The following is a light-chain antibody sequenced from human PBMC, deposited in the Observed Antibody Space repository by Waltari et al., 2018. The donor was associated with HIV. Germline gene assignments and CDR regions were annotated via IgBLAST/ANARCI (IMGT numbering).Light chain of an antibody. J-gene: IGLJ3*02. CDR3: EAWDDSMSGPV. CDR1: GSNSWRNS. V-gene: IGLV1-47*01. CDR2: RNN. Sequence: HSILTQPPSTSGTPGQRVTISCSGSGSNSWRNSVSWYQLLLGAAPKLRIYRNNQRPSGVPDRFSGSKSGTSASLAIGGIRSVDEADYYCEAWDDSMSGPVFGGGTKLTVL.